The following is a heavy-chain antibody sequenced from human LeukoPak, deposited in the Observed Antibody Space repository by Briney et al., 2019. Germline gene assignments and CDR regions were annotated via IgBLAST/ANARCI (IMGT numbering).Heavy chain of an antibody. Sequence: GGSLRLSCAASGFTFSSYWMSWVRQAPGKGLEWVANIKQDGSEKYYVDSVKGRFTISRDNAKNSLYLQMNSLRAEDTAVYYCAMLGGPIDVNYWGQGTLVTVSS. J-gene: IGHJ4*02. V-gene: IGHV3-7*03. CDR3: AMLGGPIDVNY. CDR2: IKQDGSEK. CDR1: GFTFSSYW. D-gene: IGHD4-23*01.